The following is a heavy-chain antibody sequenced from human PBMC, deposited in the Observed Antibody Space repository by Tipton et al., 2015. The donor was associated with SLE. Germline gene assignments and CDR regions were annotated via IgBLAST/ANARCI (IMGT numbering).Heavy chain of an antibody. Sequence: VQLVQSGAEVKKPGESLKISCKGSGYSFTSYWIGWVRQMPGKGLEWMGIIYPGDSDTRYSPSFQGQVPISADKSISTAYLQWSSLKACDTAMCYCARLSSYYYESRGYDSWGQGTLVTVSS. V-gene: IGHV5-51*03. CDR3: ARLSSYYYESRGYDS. CDR2: IYPGDSDT. J-gene: IGHJ4*02. CDR1: GYSFTSYW. D-gene: IGHD3-22*01.